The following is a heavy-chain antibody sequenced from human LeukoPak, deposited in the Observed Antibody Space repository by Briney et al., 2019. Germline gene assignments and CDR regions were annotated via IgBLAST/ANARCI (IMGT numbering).Heavy chain of an antibody. V-gene: IGHV3-66*01. D-gene: IGHD3-10*01. J-gene: IGHJ4*02. CDR2: IYSGGST. CDR1: GFTVSSNY. CDR3: AREMYYYGSGSYSQSPYFDY. Sequence: GGSLRLSCAASGFTVSSNYMSWVRQAPGKGLEWVSVIYSGGSTYYADSLQGRFTISRDNSKNALYLQMNSLRAEDTAVYYCAREMYYYGSGSYSQSPYFDYWGQGTLVTVSS.